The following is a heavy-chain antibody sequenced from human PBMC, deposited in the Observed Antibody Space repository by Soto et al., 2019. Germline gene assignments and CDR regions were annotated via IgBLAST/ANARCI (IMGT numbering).Heavy chain of an antibody. CDR2: IYHSGST. J-gene: IGHJ6*02. Sequence: QVQLQESGPGLVKPSGTLSLTCAVSGGSISSSNWWSWVRQPPGKGLEWIGEIYHSGSTNYNPSLKSRVTISVDKSKNQFSLKLSSVTAADTAVYYCAGSSGWQHYYYYYGMDVWGQGTTVTVSS. CDR3: AGSSGWQHYYYYYGMDV. CDR1: GGSISSSNW. V-gene: IGHV4-4*02. D-gene: IGHD6-19*01.